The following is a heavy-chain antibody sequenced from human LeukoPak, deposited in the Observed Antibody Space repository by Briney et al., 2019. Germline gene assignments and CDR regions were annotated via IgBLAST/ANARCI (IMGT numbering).Heavy chain of an antibody. V-gene: IGHV4-34*01. D-gene: IGHD2-2*01. CDR2: INHSGST. J-gene: IGHJ4*02. CDR3: ATQGRYQLPYRYYFDY. Sequence: SETLSLTCAVYGGSFSGYYWSWIRQPPGKGLEWIGEINHSGSTNYNPSLKSRVTISVDTSKNQFSLKLSSVTAADTAVYYCATQGRYQLPYRYYFDYWGQGTLVTVSS. CDR1: GGSFSGYY.